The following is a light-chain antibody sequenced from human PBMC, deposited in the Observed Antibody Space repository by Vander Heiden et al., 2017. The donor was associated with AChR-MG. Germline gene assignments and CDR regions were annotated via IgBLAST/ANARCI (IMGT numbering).Light chain of an antibody. V-gene: IGKV1-39*01. CDR3: QQSYRTPLT. CDR2: AAS. Sequence: DIQMTQSPSSLSASVGDRVTITCRASQSISTYLNWYQQKPGKAPNLLIYAASSLQSGVSSRFSGTGSGTDFTLTISSLQPGDFATYYCQQSYRTPLTFGGGTKVEIK. CDR1: QSISTY. J-gene: IGKJ4*01.